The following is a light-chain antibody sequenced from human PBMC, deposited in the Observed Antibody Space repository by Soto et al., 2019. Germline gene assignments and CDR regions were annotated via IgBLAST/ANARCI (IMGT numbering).Light chain of an antibody. CDR1: QNIDTS. Sequence: DIQMTQSPSTLSGSVGDSVTITCRASQNIDTSLAWYQHKPGKAPKLLMFDVSNLESGVPSRFSGSGSGTEFTLTISSVHSDDFATYYCQQYDYSRTFGQGTKVDIK. J-gene: IGKJ1*01. V-gene: IGKV1-5*01. CDR2: DVS. CDR3: QQYDYSRT.